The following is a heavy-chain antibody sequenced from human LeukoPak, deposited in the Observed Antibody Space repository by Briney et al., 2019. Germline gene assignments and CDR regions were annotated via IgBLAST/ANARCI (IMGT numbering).Heavy chain of an antibody. CDR1: GYTFTSYG. J-gene: IGHJ4*02. CDR3: ARDRGMAVAGEIDY. CDR2: ISAYNGNT. Sequence: ASVKVSCKASGYTFTSYGISWVRQAPGQGLEWMGWISAYNGNTNYAQKLQGRVTMTTDTSTSTAYMELRSLRSDDTAVYYCARDRGMAVAGEIDYWGQGTLVTASS. D-gene: IGHD6-19*01. V-gene: IGHV1-18*01.